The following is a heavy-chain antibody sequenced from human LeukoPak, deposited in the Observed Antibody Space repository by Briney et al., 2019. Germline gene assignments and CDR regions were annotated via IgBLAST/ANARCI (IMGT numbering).Heavy chain of an antibody. Sequence: GGSLRLSCAASGFTFSSYWIHWVRQAPGRGLVWVARIDSNGETTGYADAVKGRFTISRDNAKDSLYLQMNSLRAEDTAVYYCARSSVLRYFDWFDYWGQGTLVTVSS. CDR2: IDSNGETT. D-gene: IGHD3-9*01. CDR3: ARSSVLRYFDWFDY. V-gene: IGHV3-74*01. CDR1: GFTFSSYW. J-gene: IGHJ4*02.